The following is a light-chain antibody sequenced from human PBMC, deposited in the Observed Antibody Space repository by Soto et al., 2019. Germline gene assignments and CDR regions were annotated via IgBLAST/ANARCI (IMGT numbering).Light chain of an antibody. CDR2: EVT. Sequence: QSVLTQPPSAAGSPGQSVTISCTGTSGDVGAYDYVSWYQQHPGKAPKLLIYEVTKRPLAVPDRFSGSKSGNAASLTVSGLQAEDEADYYCSSYAGSNYPYVFGTGTKVTVL. CDR3: SSYAGSNYPYV. J-gene: IGLJ1*01. V-gene: IGLV2-8*01. CDR1: SGDVGAYDY.